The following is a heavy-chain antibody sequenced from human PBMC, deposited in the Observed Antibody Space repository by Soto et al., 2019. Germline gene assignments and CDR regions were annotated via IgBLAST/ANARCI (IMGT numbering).Heavy chain of an antibody. CDR3: ARDRGSGSYDWYFDL. V-gene: IGHV1-69*01. D-gene: IGHD3-10*01. J-gene: IGHJ2*01. CDR1: GGTFSSYA. CDR2: IIPIFGTA. Sequence: QVQLVQSGAEVKKPGSSVKVSCKASGGTFSSYAISWVRQAPGQGLEWMGGIIPIFGTANYAQKFQGRFTITADESTSTAYMELSSLRSEDTAVYYCARDRGSGSYDWYFDLWGRGTLVTVSS.